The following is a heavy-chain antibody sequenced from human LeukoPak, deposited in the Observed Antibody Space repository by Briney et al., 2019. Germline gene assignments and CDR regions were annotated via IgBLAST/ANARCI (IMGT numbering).Heavy chain of an antibody. CDR2: ISSSSSYI. CDR1: GFTFSSYS. Sequence: PGGSLRLSCAASGFTFSSYSMNWVRQAPGKGLEWVSSISSSSSYIYYADSVRGRFTISRDNAKNSLYLQMNSLRAEDTAVYYCVRDVDSSGWSMYYYYGMDVWGQGTTVTVSS. V-gene: IGHV3-21*01. D-gene: IGHD6-13*01. CDR3: VRDVDSSGWSMYYYYGMDV. J-gene: IGHJ6*02.